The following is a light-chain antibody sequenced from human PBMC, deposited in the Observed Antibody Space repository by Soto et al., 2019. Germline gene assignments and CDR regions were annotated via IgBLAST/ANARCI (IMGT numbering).Light chain of an antibody. CDR2: DAS. CDR1: QSLGIY. J-gene: IGKJ3*01. Sequence: EIVLTQSPATLSLSPGERATLSCRASQSLGIYLAWYQQKLGQAPRLLIYDASNRATGIPARFSGRGSGTDFTLTITSLEPEDFAVYYCQQYYSTPFTFGPGTKVDIK. V-gene: IGKV3-11*01. CDR3: QQYYSTPFT.